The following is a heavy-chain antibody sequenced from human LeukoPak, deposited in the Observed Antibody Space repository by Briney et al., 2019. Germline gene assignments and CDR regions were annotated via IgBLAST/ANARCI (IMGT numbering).Heavy chain of an antibody. CDR3: ARGRGVHCSGGSCYSRVSAFDI. D-gene: IGHD2-15*01. CDR1: GGSFSGYY. Sequence: SETLPLTCAVYGGSFSGYYWSWIRQPPGKGLEWIGEINHSGSTNYNPSLKSRVTISVDTSKNQFSLKLSSVTAADTAVYYCARGRGVHCSGGSCYSRVSAFDIWGQGTMVTVSS. CDR2: INHSGST. V-gene: IGHV4-34*01. J-gene: IGHJ3*02.